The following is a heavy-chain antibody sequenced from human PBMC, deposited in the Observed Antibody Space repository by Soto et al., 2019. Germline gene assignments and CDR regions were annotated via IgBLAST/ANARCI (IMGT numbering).Heavy chain of an antibody. CDR2: IYYSGST. CDR3: ARGGYCFFSGMHV. D-gene: IGHD2-21*02. Sequence: QVQLQESGPGLVKPSQTLSLTCTVSGGSISSGGYYWSWIRQHPGKGPDWFGYIYYSGSTSYNPSLRRRVALSMDTSKNQYPLKLNSVTAAGTAVYYCARGGYCFFSGMHVGGQGTTVTVPS. CDR1: GGSISSGGYY. V-gene: IGHV4-31*03. J-gene: IGHJ6*02.